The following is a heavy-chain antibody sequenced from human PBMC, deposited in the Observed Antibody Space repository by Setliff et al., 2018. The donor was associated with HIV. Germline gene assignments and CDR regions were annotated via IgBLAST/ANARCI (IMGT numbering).Heavy chain of an antibody. Sequence: GGSLRLSCAASGFTFSSYEMNWVRQAPGKGLEWVSYISRGGRTKYYADSVKGRFTISRDNAKNSLYLQMNSLRAEDTTIYYCARVPVMATITYWYFDLWGRGTLVTVSS. CDR1: GFTFSSYE. CDR2: ISRGGRTK. J-gene: IGHJ2*01. CDR3: ARVPVMATITYWYFDL. V-gene: IGHV3-48*03. D-gene: IGHD5-12*01.